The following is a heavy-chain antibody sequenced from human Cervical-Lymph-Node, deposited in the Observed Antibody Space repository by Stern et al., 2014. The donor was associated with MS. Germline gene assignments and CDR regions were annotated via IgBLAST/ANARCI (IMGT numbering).Heavy chain of an antibody. CDR1: GYSFTANW. CDR2: IYPGDSDT. Sequence: VQLVESGAEVKKPGESLKISCKGSGYSFTANWIAWVRQMPGKGLEWMGIIYPGDSDTRYSPSFQGQVTISADKAISAAYLQWSSLKASDTAMYYCARDYGDYAFDYWGQGTLVTVSS. CDR3: ARDYGDYAFDY. D-gene: IGHD4-17*01. J-gene: IGHJ4*02. V-gene: IGHV5-51*01.